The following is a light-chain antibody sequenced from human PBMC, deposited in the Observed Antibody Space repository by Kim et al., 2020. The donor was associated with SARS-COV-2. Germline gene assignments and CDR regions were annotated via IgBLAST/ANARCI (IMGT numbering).Light chain of an antibody. CDR2: GAS. Sequence: VSPDERATLDCCDSQSVSSNLAWYQQKPGQAPRLLIYGASTRATGIPARFSGSGSGTEFTLTISSLQSEDFAVYYCQQYNNWARTFGQGTKVDIK. CDR3: QQYNNWART. V-gene: IGKV3-15*01. CDR1: QSVSSN. J-gene: IGKJ1*01.